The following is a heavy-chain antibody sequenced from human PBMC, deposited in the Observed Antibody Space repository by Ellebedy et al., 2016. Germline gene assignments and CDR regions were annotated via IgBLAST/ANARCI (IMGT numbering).Heavy chain of an antibody. CDR3: ARGRVVVPAASWFDP. J-gene: IGHJ5*02. CDR2: INPSGGST. Sequence: ASVKVSXXASGYTFTSYYMHWVRQAPGQGLEWMGIINPSGGSTSYAQKFQGRVTMTRDTSTSTVYMELSSLRSEDTAVYYCARGRVVVPAASWFDPWGQGTLVTVSS. D-gene: IGHD2-2*01. CDR1: GYTFTSYY. V-gene: IGHV1-46*01.